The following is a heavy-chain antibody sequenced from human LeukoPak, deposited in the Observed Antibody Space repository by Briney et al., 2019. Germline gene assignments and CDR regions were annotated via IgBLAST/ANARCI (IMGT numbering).Heavy chain of an antibody. V-gene: IGHV1-18*01. J-gene: IGHJ4*02. CDR1: GYTFTSYG. CDR2: ISAYNGNT. Sequence: GASVKVSCKASGYTFTSYGISWVRQAPGQGLESMGWISAYNGNTNYAQKLQGRVTMTTDTSTSTAYMELRSLRSDDTAVYYCARVRPTTYSSRYYYVDYWGQGTLVTVSS. CDR3: ARVRPTTYSSRYYYVDY. D-gene: IGHD3-22*01.